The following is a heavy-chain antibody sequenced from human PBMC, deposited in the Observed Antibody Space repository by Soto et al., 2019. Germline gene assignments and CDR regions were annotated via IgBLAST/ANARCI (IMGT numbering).Heavy chain of an antibody. CDR1: GFTFNNYA. D-gene: IGHD6-6*01. V-gene: IGHV3-23*01. CDR3: RKGEAARLFNS. CDR2: ISGSGDNT. J-gene: IGHJ4*02. Sequence: GGSMGLSCAASGFTFNNYAMGWVRQAPARGLEWVSVISGSGDNTYYSGSVKGRFTISRDNSRNTMFLQMNSLTAEDTAIYYCRKGEAARLFNSWGKGPPVPASS.